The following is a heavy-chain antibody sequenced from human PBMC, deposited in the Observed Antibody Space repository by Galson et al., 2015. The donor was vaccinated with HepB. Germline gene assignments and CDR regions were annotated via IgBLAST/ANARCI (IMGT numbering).Heavy chain of an antibody. CDR3: AKDLRQWLALYAFDI. Sequence: SLRLSCAASGFTFSSYGMHWVRQAPGKGLEWVAVISYDGSNKYYADSVKGRFTISRDNSKNTLYLQMNSLRAEDTAVYYCAKDLRQWLALYAFDIWGQGTMVTVSS. CDR1: GFTFSSYG. D-gene: IGHD6-19*01. J-gene: IGHJ3*02. V-gene: IGHV3-30*18. CDR2: ISYDGSNK.